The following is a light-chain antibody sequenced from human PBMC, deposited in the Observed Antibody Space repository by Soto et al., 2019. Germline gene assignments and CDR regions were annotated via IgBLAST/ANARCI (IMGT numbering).Light chain of an antibody. V-gene: IGKV1-6*01. J-gene: IGKJ1*01. Sequence: QMTQSRLALSSSVGANIIITCRASRDVGSDVRWYQQKPGQAPKLVIYAASNLYTGVPSRFSGRRSGTDFTLTICSLQPDDVPSYYCHKYDSAPPFAPGAKVDI. CDR1: RDVGSD. CDR2: AAS. CDR3: HKYDSAPP.